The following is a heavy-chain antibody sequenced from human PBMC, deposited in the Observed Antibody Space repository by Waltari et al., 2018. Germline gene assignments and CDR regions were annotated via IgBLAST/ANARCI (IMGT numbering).Heavy chain of an antibody. CDR1: GGSISSYY. J-gene: IGHJ2*01. D-gene: IGHD3-22*01. Sequence: QVQLQESGPGLVKPSETLSLTCTVSGGSISSYYWSWIRQPPGKGLEWIGYIYYSGSTNYNPSLKSRVTISVDTSKNQFSLKLSSVTAADTAVYYCARDDSSGFGDWYFDLWGRGTLVTVSS. V-gene: IGHV4-59*01. CDR3: ARDDSSGFGDWYFDL. CDR2: IYYSGST.